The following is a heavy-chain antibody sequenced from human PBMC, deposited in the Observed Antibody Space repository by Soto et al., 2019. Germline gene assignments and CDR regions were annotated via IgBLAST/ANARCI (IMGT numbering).Heavy chain of an antibody. CDR3: ANTYCSGGSCYPFYFDY. D-gene: IGHD2-15*01. CDR2: ISYDGSIK. CDR1: GFTFNSYG. J-gene: IGHJ4*02. Sequence: QVQLVESGGGVVQPEKSLRLSCAASGFTFNSYGMHWVRQAPGKGLEWVAVISYDGSIKYYADSVKGRFTISRDNSKNKLYLQMNSLRADDMAVYYCANTYCSGGSCYPFYFDYWGQGTLVTVSS. V-gene: IGHV3-30*18.